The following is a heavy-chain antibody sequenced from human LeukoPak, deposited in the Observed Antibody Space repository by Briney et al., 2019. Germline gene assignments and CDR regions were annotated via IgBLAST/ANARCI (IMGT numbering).Heavy chain of an antibody. V-gene: IGHV1-69*13. J-gene: IGHJ4*02. CDR3: ARDAA. Sequence: ASVTVSCKASGGTFSKYAISWVRQAPGQGLEWMGGIIPMLNKANYAQKFQGRVTITADESTTTVYMEMSSLKYNDTAMYYCARDAAWGQGTQVTVSS. D-gene: IGHD6-25*01. CDR2: IIPMLNKA. CDR1: GGTFSKYA.